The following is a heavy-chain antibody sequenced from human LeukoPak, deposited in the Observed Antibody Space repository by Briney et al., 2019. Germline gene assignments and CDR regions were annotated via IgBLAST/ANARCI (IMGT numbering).Heavy chain of an antibody. CDR2: ISSSSSYI. J-gene: IGHJ3*02. CDR1: GCTFSSYS. V-gene: IGHV3-21*01. CDR3: ARDLGGSYYSAFDI. D-gene: IGHD1-26*01. Sequence: PGGSLRLSCAASGCTFSSYSMNWVRQAPGKGLEWVSSISSSSSYIYYADSVKGRFTISRDNAKNSLYLQMNSLRAEDTAVYYCARDLGGSYYSAFDIWGQGTMVTVSS.